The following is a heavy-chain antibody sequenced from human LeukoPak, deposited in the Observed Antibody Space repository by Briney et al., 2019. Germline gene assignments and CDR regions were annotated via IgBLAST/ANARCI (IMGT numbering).Heavy chain of an antibody. J-gene: IGHJ4*02. CDR2: ITGSGGNT. CDR3: ARRYVEYSSSWGY. Sequence: GGSLRLSCAASGFTFSNYGMNWVRQAPGKGLEWVSGITGSGGNTYYADSVKGRFTISRDNAKSSLYLQMHSLRAEDTAVYYCARRYVEYSSSWGYWGQGTLVTVSS. V-gene: IGHV3-21*01. D-gene: IGHD6-13*01. CDR1: GFTFSNYG.